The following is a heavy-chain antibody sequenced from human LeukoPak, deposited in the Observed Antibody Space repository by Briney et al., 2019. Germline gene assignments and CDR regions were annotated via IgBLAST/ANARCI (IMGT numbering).Heavy chain of an antibody. D-gene: IGHD3-10*01. Sequence: ASVNVSCKASGYTFTSYDFNWVRQATGQRPEWMGWMSPNSGDTGYAQKFQDRVTMTRNTSISTAYMELSSLRSDDTAVYYCAREITMVRGPQFGPWGQGTLVTVSS. V-gene: IGHV1-8*01. CDR1: GYTFTSYD. J-gene: IGHJ5*02. CDR2: MSPNSGDT. CDR3: AREITMVRGPQFGP.